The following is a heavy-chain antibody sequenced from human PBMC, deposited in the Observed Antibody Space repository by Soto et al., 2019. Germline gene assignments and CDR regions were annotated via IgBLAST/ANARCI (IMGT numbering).Heavy chain of an antibody. CDR1: GLTFSSYA. J-gene: IGHJ3*02. CDR2: ISGSGGST. V-gene: IGHV3-23*01. CDR3: AKPSDGFQWPDAFDI. Sequence: PWGSLRLSCAASGLTFSSYAMSWVRQAPGKGLEWVSAISGSGGSTYYADSVKGRFTISRDNSKNTLYLQMNSLRAEETAVYYCAKPSDGFQWPDAFDIWGQGTMVTVSS. D-gene: IGHD6-19*01.